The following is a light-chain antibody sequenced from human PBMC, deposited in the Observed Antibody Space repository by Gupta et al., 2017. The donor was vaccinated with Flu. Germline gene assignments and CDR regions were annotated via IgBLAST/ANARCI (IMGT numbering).Light chain of an antibody. Sequence: QSALTQPAPVSGSAGQSITISCSGSSSDVGRSDSVSWYQQHPDKAPKLIIFDVTNRPSGVSSRFSGSKSGNTASLTISGLQPEDETDYYCSSYTSGSTFYVFGTGTKVTVL. J-gene: IGLJ1*01. CDR2: DVT. V-gene: IGLV2-14*03. CDR3: SSYTSGSTFYV. CDR1: SSDVGRSDS.